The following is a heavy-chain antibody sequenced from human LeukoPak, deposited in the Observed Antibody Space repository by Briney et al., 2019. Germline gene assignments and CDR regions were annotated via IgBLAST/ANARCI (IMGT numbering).Heavy chain of an antibody. CDR1: GFTFISYS. V-gene: IGHV3-21*01. D-gene: IGHD3-10*02. CDR2: ISSSSSYI. CDR3: AELGITMIGGV. J-gene: IGHJ6*04. Sequence: GGSLRLSCAASGFTFISYSMNWVRQAPGKGLEWVSSISSSSSYIYYADSVKGRFTISRDNAKNSLYLQMNSLRAEDTAVYYCAELGITMIGGVWGKGTTVTISP.